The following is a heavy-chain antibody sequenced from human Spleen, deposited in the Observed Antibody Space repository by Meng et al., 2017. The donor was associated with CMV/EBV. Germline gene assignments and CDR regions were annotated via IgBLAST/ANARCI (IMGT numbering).Heavy chain of an antibody. CDR1: CNFSSYA. J-gene: IGHJ4*02. CDR2: ISGSGGST. D-gene: IGHD3-22*01. V-gene: IGHV3-23*01. CDR3: AKGSYYYDSSGYAVFDY. Sequence: CNFSSYAMGWVRQAPGKGLEWVAAISGSGGSTYYADSVKGRFTISRDNSKNTLYLQMNSLRAEDTAVYYCAKGSYYYDSSGYAVFDYWGQGTLVTVSS.